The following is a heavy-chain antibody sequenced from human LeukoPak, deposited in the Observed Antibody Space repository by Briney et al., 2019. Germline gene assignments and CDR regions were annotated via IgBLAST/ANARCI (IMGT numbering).Heavy chain of an antibody. J-gene: IGHJ6*03. CDR2: ISSSSSTI. D-gene: IGHD5-18*01. CDR3: ARAHHYGYSEDCYMDV. V-gene: IGHV3-48*01. Sequence: PGGSLRLSCAASGFTFSSYSMNWVRQAPGKGLEWVSYISSSSSTIYYADSVKGRFTISRDNAKNSLYLQMNSLRAEDTAVYYCARAHHYGYSEDCYMDVWGKGTTVTVSS. CDR1: GFTFSSYS.